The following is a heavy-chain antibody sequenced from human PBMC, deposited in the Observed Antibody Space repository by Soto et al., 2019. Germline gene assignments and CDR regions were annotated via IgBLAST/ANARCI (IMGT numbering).Heavy chain of an antibody. J-gene: IGHJ4*02. CDR2: IKQDGSEK. V-gene: IGHV3-7*05. Sequence: GGSLRLSCIASGFSFSSYWMSWVRQAPGKGLEWVANIKQDGSEKYYVDSVRGRFTISRDNAKNSLYLQMNSLRAEDTAVYYCARDVYYFDSSGYYSSDYWGQGALVTVS. CDR1: GFSFSSYW. CDR3: ARDVYYFDSSGYYSSDY. D-gene: IGHD3-22*01.